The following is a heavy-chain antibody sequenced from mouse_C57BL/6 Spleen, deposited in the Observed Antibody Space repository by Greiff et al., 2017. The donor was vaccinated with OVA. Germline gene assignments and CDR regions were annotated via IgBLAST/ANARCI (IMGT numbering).Heavy chain of an antibody. CDR3: ARDYYGSSYDY. J-gene: IGHJ2*01. V-gene: IGHV5-4*01. CDR1: GFTFSSYA. D-gene: IGHD1-1*01. CDR2: ISDGGSYT. Sequence: EVKLVESGGGLVKPGGSLKLSCAASGFTFSSYAMSWVRQTPEKRLEWVATISDGGSYTYYPDNVKGRFTISRDNAKNNLYLQMSHLKSEDTAMYYCARDYYGSSYDYWGQGTTLTGSS.